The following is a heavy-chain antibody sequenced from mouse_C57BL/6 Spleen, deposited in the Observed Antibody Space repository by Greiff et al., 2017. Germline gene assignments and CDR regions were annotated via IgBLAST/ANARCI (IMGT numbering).Heavy chain of an antibody. CDR2: ISYDGSN. D-gene: IGHD2-5*01. Sequence: VQLQQSGPGLVKPSRSLSLTCSVTGYSITSGYYWNWIRQFPGNKLEWMGYISYDGSNNYNPSLKNRISITRDTSKNQFFLKLNSVTTEDTATYYCARAHSNSYYAMDCWGQGTSVTVSS. CDR3: ARAHSNSYYAMDC. CDR1: GYSITSGYY. V-gene: IGHV3-6*01. J-gene: IGHJ4*01.